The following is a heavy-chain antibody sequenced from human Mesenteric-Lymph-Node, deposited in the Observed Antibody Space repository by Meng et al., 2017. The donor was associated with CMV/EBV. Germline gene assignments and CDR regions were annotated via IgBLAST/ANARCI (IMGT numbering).Heavy chain of an antibody. CDR3: ARAFGYCSSTSCYTRAFDI. D-gene: IGHD2-2*02. J-gene: IGHJ3*02. Sequence: SETLSLTCAVYGGSFSGYYWSWIRQPPGKGLEWIGEINHSGSTNYNPSLKSRVTISVDTSKNQFSLKLSSVTAADTAVYYCARAFGYCSSTSCYTRAFDIWGQGTMVTVSS. CDR1: GGSFSGYY. V-gene: IGHV4-34*01. CDR2: INHSGST.